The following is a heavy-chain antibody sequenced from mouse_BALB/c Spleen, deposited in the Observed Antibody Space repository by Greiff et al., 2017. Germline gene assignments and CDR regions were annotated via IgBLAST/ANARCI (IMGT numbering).Heavy chain of an antibody. Sequence: QVQLQQPGAELVRPGASVKLSCKASGYTFTSYWINWVKQRPGQGLEWIGNIYPSDSYTNYNQKFKDKATLTVDKSSSTAYLQLSSPTSEDSAVYYCTRISYYGNYRGAIDYWGQGTSVTVSS. V-gene: IGHV1-69*02. CDR2: IYPSDSYT. CDR1: GYTFTSYW. D-gene: IGHD2-10*01. J-gene: IGHJ4*01. CDR3: TRISYYGNYRGAIDY.